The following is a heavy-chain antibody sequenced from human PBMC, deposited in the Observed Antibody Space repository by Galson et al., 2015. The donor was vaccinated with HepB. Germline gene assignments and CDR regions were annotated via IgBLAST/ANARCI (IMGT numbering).Heavy chain of an antibody. D-gene: IGHD1-26*01. CDR3: ARVRGRWEPKNHDY. CDR1: GYTFTSYG. V-gene: IGHV1-18*01. CDR2: ISAYNGNT. J-gene: IGHJ4*02. Sequence: SVKVSCKASGYTFTSYGISWVRQAPGQGLEWMGWISAYNGNTNYAQKLQGRVTMTTDTSTSTACMELRSLRSDDTAVYYCARVRGRWEPKNHDYWGQGTLVTVSS.